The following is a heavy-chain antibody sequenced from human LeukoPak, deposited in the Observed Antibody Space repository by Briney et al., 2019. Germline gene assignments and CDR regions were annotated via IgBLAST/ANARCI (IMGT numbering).Heavy chain of an antibody. Sequence: PGGSLRLSCAASGFAFSSYGMSWVRQAPGKGLEWVATIGEGGGSTYYADSVKGRFTISRDNSKNTLYLQMNSLRAEDTALYFCARGAFYDYSGEGALVTVSS. D-gene: IGHD2/OR15-2a*01. CDR2: IGEGGGST. CDR1: GFAFSSYG. V-gene: IGHV3-23*01. J-gene: IGHJ4*02. CDR3: ARGAFYDY.